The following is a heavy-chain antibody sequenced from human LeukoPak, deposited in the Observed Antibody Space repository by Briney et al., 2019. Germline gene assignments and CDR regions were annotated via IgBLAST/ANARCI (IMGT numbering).Heavy chain of an antibody. J-gene: IGHJ5*02. Sequence: SETLSLTCAVYGGSFSGYYWSWIRQPPGKGLEWIGEINHSGSTNYNPSLKSRVTMSVDTSKNQFSLKLSSVTAADTAVYYCARVTYYYDSSGYVLDPWGQGTLVTVSS. V-gene: IGHV4-34*01. CDR2: INHSGST. CDR3: ARVTYYYDSSGYVLDP. CDR1: GGSFSGYY. D-gene: IGHD3-22*01.